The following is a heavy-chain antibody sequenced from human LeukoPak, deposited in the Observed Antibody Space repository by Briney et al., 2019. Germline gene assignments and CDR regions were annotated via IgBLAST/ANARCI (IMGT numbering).Heavy chain of an antibody. CDR3: AKSRIAATGPGYYYYGVDV. J-gene: IGHJ6*02. Sequence: PGGSLRPSCAASGFTFYTYAMTWVRQAPGKGLEWVSTITGSGGSTYFPDSVKGPFTISRDNSNNTLYLQVNSLRAEDTAVYYCAKSRIAATGPGYYYYGVDVWGQGTTVTVSS. CDR1: GFTFYTYA. D-gene: IGHD6-13*01. CDR2: ITGSGGST. V-gene: IGHV3-23*01.